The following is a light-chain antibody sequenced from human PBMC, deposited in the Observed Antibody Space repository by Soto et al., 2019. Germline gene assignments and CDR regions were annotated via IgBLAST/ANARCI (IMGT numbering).Light chain of an antibody. CDR3: QQYYTNALT. CDR1: QSVLYSSNNKNY. J-gene: IGKJ4*01. V-gene: IGKV4-1*01. CDR2: WAS. Sequence: DIVMTQSPDSLAVSLGERATINCKSSQSVLYSSNNKNYLAWYQQKPGQPPKLLIYWASTRESGVPDRFSGSGSGIDFSLTISSLQAEDVAVYYCQQYYTNALTFGGGTKVGVK.